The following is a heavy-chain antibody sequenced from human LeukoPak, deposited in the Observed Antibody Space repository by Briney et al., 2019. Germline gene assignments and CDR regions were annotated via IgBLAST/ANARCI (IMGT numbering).Heavy chain of an antibody. CDR1: GFTFSDYY. CDR2: ISSSGSTI. V-gene: IGHV3-11*04. D-gene: IGHD3-9*01. CDR3: ARQLLPRDWLSSYYYYYYGMDV. J-gene: IGHJ6*02. Sequence: GGSLRLSCAASGFTFSDYYMSWIRQAPGKGLEWVSYISSSGSTIYYADSVKGRFTISRDNSKNTLYLQMNSLRAEDTAVYYRARQLLPRDWLSSYYYYYYGMDVWGQGTTVTVTS.